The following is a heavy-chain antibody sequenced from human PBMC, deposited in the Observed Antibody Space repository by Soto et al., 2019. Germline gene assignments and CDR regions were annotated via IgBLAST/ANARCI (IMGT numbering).Heavy chain of an antibody. V-gene: IGHV4-34*02. CDR3: ASQRPTVTTFDY. D-gene: IGHD4-17*01. CDR1: GGSFRDYY. Sequence: QVQLQQWGAGLLKPSETLSLTCAVYGGSFRDYYWSWIRQPPGKGLEWIGEINHSGSTNYNPSLKSRVSISVDTSNNQFSLRLSSVTAADTAIYYCASQRPTVTTFDYWGQGTPVTVSS. J-gene: IGHJ4*02. CDR2: INHSGST.